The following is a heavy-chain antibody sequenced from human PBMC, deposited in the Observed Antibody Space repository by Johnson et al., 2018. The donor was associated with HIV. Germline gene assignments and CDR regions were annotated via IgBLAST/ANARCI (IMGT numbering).Heavy chain of an antibody. CDR3: AKDDSPSGAFDI. CDR2: ISWDGGST. Sequence: VQLVESGGVVVQPGGSLRLSCAASGFTFDDYAMHWVRQAPGKGLEWVSLISWDGGSTYYADSVKGRFTISIDNSKNSLYLQMNSLRAEDTAVYYCAKDDSPSGAFDIWGQGTMVTVSS. J-gene: IGHJ3*02. D-gene: IGHD3-10*01. CDR1: GFTFDDYA. V-gene: IGHV3-43D*03.